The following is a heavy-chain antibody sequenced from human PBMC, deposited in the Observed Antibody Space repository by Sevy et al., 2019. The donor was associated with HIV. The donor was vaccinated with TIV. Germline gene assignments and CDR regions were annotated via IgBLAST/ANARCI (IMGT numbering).Heavy chain of an antibody. V-gene: IGHV3-7*01. D-gene: IGHD4-17*01. J-gene: IGHJ4*02. CDR3: AREYTRWPPYYFDY. CDR2: IKQDGSEK. Sequence: LRLSCAASGFTFSSYWMSWVRQAPGKGLEWVANIKQDGSEKYYVDSVKGRFTITRDNAKNSLYLQMNSLRAEDTAVYYCAREYTRWPPYYFDYWGQGTLVTVSS. CDR1: GFTFSSYW.